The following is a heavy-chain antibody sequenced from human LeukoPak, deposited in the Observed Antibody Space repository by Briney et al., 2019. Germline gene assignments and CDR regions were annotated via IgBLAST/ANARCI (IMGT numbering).Heavy chain of an antibody. J-gene: IGHJ4*02. CDR3: ARRVHYYDTSGYSYYFDH. CDR2: IYTSGST. CDR1: GGSISSYY. Sequence: SETLSLTCTVSGGSISSYYWSWIRQPAGKGLEWIGRIYTSGSTNYNPSLKSRVTISVDTSKNHFSLKLSSVTAADTAVYYCARRVHYYDTSGYSYYFDHWGQGTLVTVSS. D-gene: IGHD3-22*01. V-gene: IGHV4-4*07.